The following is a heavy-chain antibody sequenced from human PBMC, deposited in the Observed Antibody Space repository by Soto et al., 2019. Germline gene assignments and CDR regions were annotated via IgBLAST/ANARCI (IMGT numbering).Heavy chain of an antibody. CDR3: ARDAITMVRGVNTDYYYYGMDV. D-gene: IGHD3-10*01. J-gene: IGHJ6*02. CDR1: GFTFSSYE. Sequence: GGSLRLSCAASGFTFSSYEMNWVRQAPGKGLEWVSYISSSGSTIYYAGSVKGRFTISRDNAKNSLYLQMNSLRAEDTAVYYCARDAITMVRGVNTDYYYYGMDVWGQGTTVTVSS. V-gene: IGHV3-48*03. CDR2: ISSSGSTI.